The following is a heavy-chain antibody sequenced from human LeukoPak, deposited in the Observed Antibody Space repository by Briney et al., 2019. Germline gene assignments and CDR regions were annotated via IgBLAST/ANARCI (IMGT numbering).Heavy chain of an antibody. CDR3: ARVPVLLWFGEFPDWFDP. CDR2: IYYSGST. D-gene: IGHD3-10*01. Sequence: SQTPFLTCTVSGGSISSGGYYWSWIRQHPGKGVEWVGYIYYSGSTYYNPSLKSRVTISVDTSKNQFSLKLSSVTAADTAVYYCARVPVLLWFGEFPDWFDPWGQGTLLTVSS. CDR1: GGSISSGGYY. V-gene: IGHV4-31*03. J-gene: IGHJ5*02.